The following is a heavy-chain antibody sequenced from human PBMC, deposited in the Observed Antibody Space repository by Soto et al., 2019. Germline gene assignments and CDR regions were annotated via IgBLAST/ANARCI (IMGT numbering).Heavy chain of an antibody. CDR3: AHAYGGTSWPNDAFDV. V-gene: IGHV2-5*02. J-gene: IGHJ3*01. Sequence: QITLKESGPTLVKPTQTLTPTCTVSGFSLSSDGVGVAWIRQPPGKALEWLALIYWDDDKRYSPSLKTRLTISKDTSKNQVVLTMTNMDPVDTATYYCAHAYGGTSWPNDAFDVWGQGTVVTVSS. CDR2: IYWDDDK. D-gene: IGHD2-2*01. CDR1: GFSLSSDGVG.